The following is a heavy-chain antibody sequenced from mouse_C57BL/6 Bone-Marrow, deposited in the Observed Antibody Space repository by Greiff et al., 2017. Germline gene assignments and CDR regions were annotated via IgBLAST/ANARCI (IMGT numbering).Heavy chain of an antibody. CDR2: IYPRDGST. CDR3: ASLYYYGSSPWFAY. CDR1: GYTFTDHT. D-gene: IGHD1-1*01. Sequence: VQLQPSDAELVKPGASVKISCKVSGYTFTDHTIHWMKQRPEQGLEWIGYIYPRDGSTKYNEKFKGKSTLTADKSSSTAYMQLNSLTSEDSAVYFCASLYYYGSSPWFAYWGQGTLVTVSA. J-gene: IGHJ3*01. V-gene: IGHV1-78*01.